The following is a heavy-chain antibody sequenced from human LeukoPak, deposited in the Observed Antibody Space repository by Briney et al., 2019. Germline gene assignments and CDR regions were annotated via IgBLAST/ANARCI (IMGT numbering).Heavy chain of an antibody. Sequence: GGSLRLSCAASGFTFSSYSMNWVRQAPGKGLEWVSSISSSSSYIYYADSVKGRFTISRDNAKNSLYLQMNSLRAEDTAVYYCAKDNCSSTSCYRGPFDYWGQGTLVTVSS. V-gene: IGHV3-21*01. J-gene: IGHJ4*02. CDR2: ISSSSSYI. CDR1: GFTFSSYS. D-gene: IGHD2-2*02. CDR3: AKDNCSSTSCYRGPFDY.